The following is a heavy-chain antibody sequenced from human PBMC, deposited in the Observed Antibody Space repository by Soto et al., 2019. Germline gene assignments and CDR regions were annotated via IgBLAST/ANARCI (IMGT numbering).Heavy chain of an antibody. CDR1: GFTFSSYS. CDR3: ARDAGGLRLGERGGIWYFDL. D-gene: IGHD3-16*01. J-gene: IGHJ2*01. V-gene: IGHV3-48*02. Sequence: EVQLVESGGGLVQPGGSLRLSCAASGFTFSSYSMNWVRQAPGKGLEWVSYISSSSSTIYYADSVKGRFTISRDNAKNSLYLQMNSLRDEDTAVYYCARDAGGLRLGERGGIWYFDLWGRGTLVTVSS. CDR2: ISSSSSTI.